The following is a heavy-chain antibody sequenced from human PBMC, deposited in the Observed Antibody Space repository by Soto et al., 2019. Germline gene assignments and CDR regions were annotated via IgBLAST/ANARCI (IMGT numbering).Heavy chain of an antibody. CDR3: ARPHSYYGGNSCYYYGMDV. CDR2: IDPSDSYT. V-gene: IGHV5-10-1*01. Sequence: GESLKISCKGSGYSFTSYWISWVRQMPGKGLEWMGRIDPSDSYTNYSPSFQGHVTISADKSISTAYLQWSSLKASDTAMYYCARPHSYYGGNSCYYYGMDVWGQGTTVSVSS. J-gene: IGHJ6*02. CDR1: GYSFTSYW. D-gene: IGHD4-17*01.